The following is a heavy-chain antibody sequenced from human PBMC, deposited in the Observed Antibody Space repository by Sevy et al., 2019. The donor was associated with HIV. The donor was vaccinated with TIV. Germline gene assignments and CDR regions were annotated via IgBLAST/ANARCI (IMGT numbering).Heavy chain of an antibody. CDR3: TRFSESGSYYFLGDYYYYYMDV. V-gene: IGHV3-73*01. J-gene: IGHJ6*03. Sequence: GGSLRLSCAASGFTFSGSAMHWVRQASGKGLEWVGRIRSKANSYATAYAASVKGRFTISRDDSKNTAYLQMNSLKTEDTAVYYCTRFSESGSYYFLGDYYYYYMDVWGKWPTVTVSS. D-gene: IGHD1-26*01. CDR1: GFTFSGSA. CDR2: IRSKANSYAT.